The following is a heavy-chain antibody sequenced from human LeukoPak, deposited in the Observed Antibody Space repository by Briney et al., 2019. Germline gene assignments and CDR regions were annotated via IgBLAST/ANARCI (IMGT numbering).Heavy chain of an antibody. CDR1: GGTFSSYA. CDR3: ARSKYYYDSSGYYYFDY. CDR2: IIPIFGTA. D-gene: IGHD3-22*01. Sequence: SVKVSCKASGGTFSSYAISWVQQAPGQGLEWMGGIIPIFGTANYAQKFQGRVTITADESTSTAYMELSSLRSEDTAVYYCARSKYYYDSSGYYYFDYWGQGTLVTVSS. J-gene: IGHJ4*02. V-gene: IGHV1-69*13.